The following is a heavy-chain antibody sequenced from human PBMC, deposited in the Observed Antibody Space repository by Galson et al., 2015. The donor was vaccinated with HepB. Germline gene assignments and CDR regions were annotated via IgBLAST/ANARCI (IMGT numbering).Heavy chain of an antibody. CDR1: GFTFNIYA. V-gene: IGHV3-23*01. CDR2: ISGSGGST. D-gene: IGHD5-12*01. Sequence: SLRLSCAISGFTFNIYAMSWARQAPGKGLEWVSLISGSGGSTYYADSVKGRFTISRDNSKNTLYLQMNSLRAEDTAVYYCAKGGGYSDYGDAFDFWGQGTMVTVSS. CDR3: AKGGGYSDYGDAFDF. J-gene: IGHJ3*01.